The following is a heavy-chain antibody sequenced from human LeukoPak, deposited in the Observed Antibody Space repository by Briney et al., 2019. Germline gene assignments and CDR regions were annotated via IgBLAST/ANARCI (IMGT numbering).Heavy chain of an antibody. Sequence: PGGSLRLSCAASGFTFRSYSMNWVRQAPGKGLEWVSSINSDSNYIYYADSVQGRFTISRDNAKNSLYLQMNSLRAEDTAVFYCAVAHYYGSGDAFDIWGQGTKVTVSS. J-gene: IGHJ3*02. CDR3: AVAHYYGSGDAFDI. CDR1: GFTFRSYS. V-gene: IGHV3-21*01. CDR2: INSDSNYI. D-gene: IGHD3-10*01.